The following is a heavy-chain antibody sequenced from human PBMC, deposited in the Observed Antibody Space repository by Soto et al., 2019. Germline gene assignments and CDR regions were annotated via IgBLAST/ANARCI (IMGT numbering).Heavy chain of an antibody. CDR3: AKDPGPYSSGWYNVDD. V-gene: IGHV3-23*01. Sequence: GGSLSLYCAASGFTFSSYAMSWVRQAPGNGLEWVSAISGSGGSTYYADSVKGRFTISRDNSKNTLYLQMNSLRAEDTAVDDCAKDPGPYSSGWYNVDDWGQGTLVTVSS. CDR2: ISGSGGST. D-gene: IGHD6-19*01. J-gene: IGHJ4*02. CDR1: GFTFSSYA.